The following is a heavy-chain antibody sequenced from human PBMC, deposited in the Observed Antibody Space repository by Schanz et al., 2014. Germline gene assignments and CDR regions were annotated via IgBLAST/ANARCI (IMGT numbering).Heavy chain of an antibody. J-gene: IGHJ4*02. CDR3: ARGGSGSHYRLDY. D-gene: IGHD1-26*01. CDR1: GFSFGNYG. V-gene: IGHV3-23*04. CDR2: FDAHDGRA. Sequence: EVQLVESGGGLVQPGGSLRLSCTASGFSFGNYGMSWVRQAPGKGLEWVSGFDAHDGRAYYADSAKGRFTISRDNSKSTLYVEMNSLRAEDTGLYFCARGGSGSHYRLDYWGQGTLVTVSS.